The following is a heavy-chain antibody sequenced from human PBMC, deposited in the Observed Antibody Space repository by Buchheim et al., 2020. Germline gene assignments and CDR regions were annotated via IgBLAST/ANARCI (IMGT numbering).Heavy chain of an antibody. D-gene: IGHD1-1*01. CDR1: GFTLSYYW. Sequence: EVQLVESGGGLVQPGGSLRLSCAASGFTLSYYWMSWVRQAPGKGLEWVANIKQDGSEKYYVDSVKGRFTISRDNAKNSLYLQMNSLRAEDTALYYCARDLDSFDYWGQGTL. CDR2: IKQDGSEK. CDR3: ARDLDSFDY. J-gene: IGHJ4*02. V-gene: IGHV3-7*01.